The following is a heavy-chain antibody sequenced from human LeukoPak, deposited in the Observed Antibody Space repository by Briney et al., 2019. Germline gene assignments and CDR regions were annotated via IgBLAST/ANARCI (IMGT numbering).Heavy chain of an antibody. CDR1: GFTFSSYA. J-gene: IGHJ4*02. D-gene: IGHD3-10*01. CDR2: ISYDGSNK. V-gene: IGHV3-30*04. Sequence: SGRSLRLSCAASGFTFSSYAMHWVRQAPGKGLEWVAVISYDGSNKYYADSVKGRFTISWDNSKNTLYLQMNSLRDDDTAVYYCARLSYDSGTHYTVYKYWGQGTLVTVSS. CDR3: ARLSYDSGTHYTVYKY.